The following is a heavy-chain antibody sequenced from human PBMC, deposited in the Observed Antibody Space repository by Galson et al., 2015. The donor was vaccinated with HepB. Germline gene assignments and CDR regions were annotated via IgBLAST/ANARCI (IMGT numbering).Heavy chain of an antibody. CDR2: TYYRSKWYN. D-gene: IGHD2-15*01. V-gene: IGHV6-1*01. J-gene: IGHJ4*02. CDR1: GDSVSSNSAT. CDR3: ARATPARLLDH. Sequence: CAISGDSVSSNSATWNWIRQSSSRGLEWLGRTYYRSKWYNDYAISVKSRMSINPDISENQFSLQLNSVTPEDTAVYFCARATPARLLDHWGQGTLVTVSS.